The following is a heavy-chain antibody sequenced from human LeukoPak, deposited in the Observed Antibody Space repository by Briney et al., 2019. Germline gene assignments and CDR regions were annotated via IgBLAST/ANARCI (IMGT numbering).Heavy chain of an antibody. CDR3: AELGITMIGGV. J-gene: IGHJ6*04. Sequence: PGGSLRLSCAASGFTFSTYGMNWVRQAPGKGLEWVSGISWNSGSIGYADSVKGRFTISRDNAKNSLYLQMNSLRAEDTAVYYCAELGITMIGGVWGKGTTVTISS. CDR2: ISWNSGSI. D-gene: IGHD3-10*02. V-gene: IGHV3-9*01. CDR1: GFTFSTYG.